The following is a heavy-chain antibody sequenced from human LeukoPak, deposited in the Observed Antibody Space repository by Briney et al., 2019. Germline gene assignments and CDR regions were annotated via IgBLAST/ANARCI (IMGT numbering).Heavy chain of an antibody. J-gene: IGHJ4*02. Sequence: KTGGSLRLSCAASGFTFSSYSMNWVRQAPGKGLEWVSSISSSSSYIYYAYSVKGRFTISRDNAKNSLYLQMNSLRAEDTAVYYCARDCLVGFDYWGQGTLVTVSS. CDR3: ARDCLVGFDY. V-gene: IGHV3-21*01. CDR1: GFTFSSYS. CDR2: ISSSSSYI. D-gene: IGHD3-9*01.